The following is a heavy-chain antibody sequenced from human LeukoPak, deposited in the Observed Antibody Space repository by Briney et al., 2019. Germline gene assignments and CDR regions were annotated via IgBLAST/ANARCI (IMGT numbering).Heavy chain of an antibody. CDR1: GGSISISSYY. CDR3: ARAHDSIRPHDFQH. V-gene: IGHV4-39*07. Sequence: PSETLSLTCTVSGGSISISSYYWGWIRQPPGKGLEWIGSIYYRGNTYYNPSLKSRVTISVDTSKNQFSLKLSSVTAADTAVYYCARAHDSIRPHDFQHWGQGTLVTVSS. D-gene: IGHD3-22*01. CDR2: IYYRGNT. J-gene: IGHJ1*01.